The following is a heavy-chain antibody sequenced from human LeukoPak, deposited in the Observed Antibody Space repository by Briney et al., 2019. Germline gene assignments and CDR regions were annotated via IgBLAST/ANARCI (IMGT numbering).Heavy chain of an antibody. J-gene: IGHJ3*02. V-gene: IGHV4-59*01. CDR2: IYYSGST. CDR3: ARGRWLQLGAFDI. D-gene: IGHD5-24*01. CDR1: GGSISSYY. Sequence: KPSETLSLTCTVSGGSISSYYWSWLRQPPGKGLEWIGYIYYSGSTNHNPSLKSRVTISVDTSKNQFSLKLSSVTAADTAVYYCARGRWLQLGAFDIWGQGTMVTVSS.